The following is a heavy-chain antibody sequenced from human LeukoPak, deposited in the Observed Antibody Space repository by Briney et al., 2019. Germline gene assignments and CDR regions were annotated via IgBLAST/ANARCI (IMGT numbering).Heavy chain of an antibody. CDR1: GFTFSNYR. D-gene: IGHD6-19*01. CDR2: SNAAGSSV. CDR3: ARDRSLSVAGTFDF. J-gene: IGHJ4*02. Sequence: AGGSLRLSCTGSGFTFSNYRMNWVRQAPGKGLEWISYSNAAGSSVSYAESVQGRFTISRDNAKNSLYLEMNSLRDDDTAVYYCARDRSLSVAGTFDFWGQGSLVTVSS. V-gene: IGHV3-48*02.